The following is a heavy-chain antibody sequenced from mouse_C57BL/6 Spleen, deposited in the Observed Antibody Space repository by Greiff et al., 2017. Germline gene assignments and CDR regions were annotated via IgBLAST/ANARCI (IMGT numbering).Heavy chain of an antibody. Sequence: QVQLQQSGAELVRPGTSVKVSCKASGYAFTNYLIEWVKQRPGQGLEWIGVINPGSGGTNYNEKFKGKATLTADKSSSTAYMQLSSLTSEDSAVYFCARSLDSSGSPWFAYWGQGTLVTVSA. CDR3: ARSLDSSGSPWFAY. J-gene: IGHJ3*01. D-gene: IGHD3-2*02. CDR2: INPGSGGT. CDR1: GYAFTNYL. V-gene: IGHV1-54*01.